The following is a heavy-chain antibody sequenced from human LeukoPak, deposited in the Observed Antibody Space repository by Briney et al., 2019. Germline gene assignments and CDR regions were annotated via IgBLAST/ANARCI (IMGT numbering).Heavy chain of an antibody. J-gene: IGHJ4*02. V-gene: IGHV1-18*01. CDR1: GYTLTHYG. CDR2: ISAYNGNT. Sequence: GAPVKVSFQASGYTLTHYGIRWVGQAPGQRVEGVGWISAYNGNTNYAQKLQGRVTMTTDTSTSTAYMELRSLRSDDTAVYYCARDGGTITMVRGVIIDWGQGTLVTVSS. D-gene: IGHD3-10*01. CDR3: ARDGGTITMVRGVIID.